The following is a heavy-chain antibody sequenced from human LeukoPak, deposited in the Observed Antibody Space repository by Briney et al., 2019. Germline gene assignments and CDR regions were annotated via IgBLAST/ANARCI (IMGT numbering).Heavy chain of an antibody. J-gene: IGHJ4*02. CDR1: GFTFSDYY. D-gene: IGHD3-3*01. CDR2: ISISGFYT. CDR3: ARVSLWNYFDN. V-gene: IGHV3-11*06. Sequence: GGSLRLSCAASGFTFSDYYMNWVRQAPGKGLEWISHISISGFYTEYADSVKGRFTISSDNVKNLLYLQMNSLRVDDTAVYYCARVSLWNYFDNWGQGTLVTVSS.